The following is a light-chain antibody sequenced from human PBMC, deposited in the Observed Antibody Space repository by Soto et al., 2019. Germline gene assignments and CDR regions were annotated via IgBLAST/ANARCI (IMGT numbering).Light chain of an antibody. CDR3: QQYGSSPPT. V-gene: IGKV3-20*01. Sequence: EVVLTQSPGTLSLSPGERATLSCRASQSLSNSNLAWYQQRPGQAPRLLIYGASTRATGIPDRFSGSGSGTDFTLTISRLEPEDFAVYYCQQYGSSPPTFGQGTKVDSK. J-gene: IGKJ1*01. CDR1: QSLSNSN. CDR2: GAS.